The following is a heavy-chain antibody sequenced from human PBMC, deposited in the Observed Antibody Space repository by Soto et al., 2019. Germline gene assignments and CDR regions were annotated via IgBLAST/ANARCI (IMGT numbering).Heavy chain of an antibody. CDR1: GYTFTSYG. CDR3: ARAPSYYGSGTYDI. CDR2: ISAYNGNT. J-gene: IGHJ3*02. V-gene: IGHV1-18*01. D-gene: IGHD3-10*01. Sequence: GPSVKVSCKASGYTFTSYGISWVRQAPGQGLEWMGWISAYNGNTNYAQKLQGRVTMTTDTSTSTAYMELRSLRSDDTAVYYCARAPSYYGSGTYDIWGQGTMVTVSS.